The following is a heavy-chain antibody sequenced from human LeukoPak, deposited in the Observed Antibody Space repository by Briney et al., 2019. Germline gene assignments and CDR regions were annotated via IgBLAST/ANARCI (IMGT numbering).Heavy chain of an antibody. Sequence: GGSPRLSCAASGFTFTKYHIHCVRETAGRGLGGVSGIGTAGDTYYPASVKGRFTISRENGKSSLYLQMNSLSAGDTAVYYCASSPAYSSSWYAIDNWGQGTLVTVSS. V-gene: IGHV3-13*01. D-gene: IGHD6-13*01. J-gene: IGHJ4*02. CDR2: IGTAGDT. CDR1: GFTFTKYH. CDR3: ASSPAYSSSWYAIDN.